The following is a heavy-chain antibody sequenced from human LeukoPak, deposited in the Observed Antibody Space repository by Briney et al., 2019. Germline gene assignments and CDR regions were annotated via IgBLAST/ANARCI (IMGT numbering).Heavy chain of an antibody. CDR2: ISWNSGSV. CDR1: GFTFDDYA. V-gene: IGHV3-9*01. Sequence: PGGSLRLSCAASGFTFDDYAMHWVRQAPGKGLEWVSGISWNSGSVAYADSVKGRFTISRDNAKNSLYLQMNSLRAEDTAVYYCVRRYMATSAEDFDHWGQGTLVTVSS. J-gene: IGHJ4*02. CDR3: VRRYMATSAEDFDH. D-gene: IGHD5-24*01.